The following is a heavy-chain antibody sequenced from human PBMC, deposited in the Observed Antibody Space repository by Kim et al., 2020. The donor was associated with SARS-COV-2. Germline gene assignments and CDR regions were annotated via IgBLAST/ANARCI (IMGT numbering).Heavy chain of an antibody. D-gene: IGHD6-19*01. CDR2: T. Sequence: TKYSHTFQGQVTISADKSISTAYLQGSSLKASDTAMYYCARRSSGWYIDYWGQGTLVTVSS. V-gene: IGHV5-51*01. J-gene: IGHJ4*02. CDR3: ARRSSGWYIDY.